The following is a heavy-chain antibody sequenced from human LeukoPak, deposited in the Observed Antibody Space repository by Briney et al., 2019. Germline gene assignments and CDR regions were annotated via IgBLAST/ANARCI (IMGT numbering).Heavy chain of an antibody. CDR1: GGSFSGYY. V-gene: IGHV4-34*01. CDR2: INHSGST. Sequence: SETLSLTCAVYGGSFSGYYWSWIRQPPGKGLEWISEINHSGSTNYNPSLKSRVTISVDTSKNQFSLKLSSVTAADTAVYYCARTEASYDSSGSHSDWGEGTLVTVSS. D-gene: IGHD3-22*01. CDR3: ARTEASYDSSGSHSD. J-gene: IGHJ4*02.